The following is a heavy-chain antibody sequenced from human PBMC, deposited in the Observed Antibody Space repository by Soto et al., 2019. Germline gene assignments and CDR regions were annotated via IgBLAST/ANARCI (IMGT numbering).Heavy chain of an antibody. CDR1: GFTFTSSA. CDR3: AKGILPSSSWSGYYYYGMDV. Sequence: GASVKVSCKASGFTFTSSAVQWVRQARGQRLEWIGWIVVGSGNTNYAQKFQERVTITRDMSTSTAYMELSSLRSEDTALYYCAKGILPSSSWSGYYYYGMDVWGQGTTVTVSS. CDR2: IVVGSGNT. J-gene: IGHJ6*02. V-gene: IGHV1-58*01. D-gene: IGHD6-13*01.